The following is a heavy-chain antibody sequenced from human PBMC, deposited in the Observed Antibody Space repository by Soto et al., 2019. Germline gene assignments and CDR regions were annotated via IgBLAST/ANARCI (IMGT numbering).Heavy chain of an antibody. CDR1: GASISSYY. Sequence: SETLSLTCTVSGASISSYYWTWIRQPPGKGLEWIGYIHYSGSTDHHPSLKSRVTISVGTSRNQFSLKLSSVTAADTAVYYCARDTRSYDSSGYFYFDYWGQGALVTVSS. V-gene: IGHV4-59*01. CDR2: IHYSGST. CDR3: ARDTRSYDSSGYFYFDY. J-gene: IGHJ4*02. D-gene: IGHD3-22*01.